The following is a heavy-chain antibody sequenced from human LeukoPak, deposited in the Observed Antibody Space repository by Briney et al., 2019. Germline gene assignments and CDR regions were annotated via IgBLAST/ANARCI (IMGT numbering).Heavy chain of an antibody. CDR1: GGSFSGYY. J-gene: IGHJ6*02. CDR3: AREVVVAREYGMDV. D-gene: IGHD2-15*01. V-gene: IGHV4-34*01. CDR2: INHSGST. Sequence: SETLSLTCAVYGGSFSGYYWSWIRQPPGKWLEWIGEINHSGSTNYNPSLKSRVTISVDTSKNQFSLKLSSVTAADTAVYYCAREVVVAREYGMDVWGQGTTDTVSS.